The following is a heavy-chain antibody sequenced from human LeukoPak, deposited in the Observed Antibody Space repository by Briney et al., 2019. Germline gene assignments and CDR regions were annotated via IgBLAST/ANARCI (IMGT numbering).Heavy chain of an antibody. Sequence: GESLRISCKGSGYSFTNYWIGWVRQMPGKGLEWMGIIYPIDSDTRYSPSFQGQVTISADKSISTAYLQWSSLKASDTAMYYCARVYYYDSSGYYEQQENPDEHFDYWGQGTLVTVSS. CDR1: GYSFTNYW. CDR3: ARVYYYDSSGYYEQQENPDEHFDY. J-gene: IGHJ4*02. D-gene: IGHD3-22*01. CDR2: IYPIDSDT. V-gene: IGHV5-51*01.